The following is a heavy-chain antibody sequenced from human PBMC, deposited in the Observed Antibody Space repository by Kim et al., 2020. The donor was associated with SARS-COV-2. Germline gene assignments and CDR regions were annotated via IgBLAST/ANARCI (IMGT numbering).Heavy chain of an antibody. CDR2: ISTYNGDR. J-gene: IGHJ4*02. V-gene: IGHV1-18*01. D-gene: IGHD3-16*02. CDR1: GYSFTTYG. CDR3: ARDSEYDYVWGSYRYSGGDF. Sequence: ASVKVSCKTSGYSFTTYGLSWVRQAPGQGLEWMGWISTYNGDRYYAQKVQDRLTMTTDTSTTTAYMELRSLRSDDTAVYYCARDSEYDYVWGSYRYSGGDFWGQRTLVTVSS.